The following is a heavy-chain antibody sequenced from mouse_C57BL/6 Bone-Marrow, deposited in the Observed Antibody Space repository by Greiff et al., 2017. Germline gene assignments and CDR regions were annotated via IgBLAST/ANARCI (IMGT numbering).Heavy chain of an antibody. CDR2: IDPSDSYT. CDR3: ALITTVARGG. V-gene: IGHV1-59*01. CDR1: GYTFTSYW. Sequence: VKLQQPGAELVRPGTSVKLSCKASGYTFTSYWMHCVKQRPGQGLEWIGVIDPSDSYTNYNQKFKGKATLTVDTSSSTAYMQLSSLTSEDSAVYYCALITTVARGGWGTGTTVTVSS. D-gene: IGHD1-1*01. J-gene: IGHJ1*03.